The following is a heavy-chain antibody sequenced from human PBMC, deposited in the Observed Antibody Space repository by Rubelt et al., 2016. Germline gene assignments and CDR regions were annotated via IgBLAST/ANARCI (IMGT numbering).Heavy chain of an antibody. CDR2: MNPNSGNK. D-gene: IGHD5-24*01. CDR3: ARVKDIATIIDY. J-gene: IGHJ4*02. CDR1: GYTFTSYD. Sequence: QVQLVQSGAEVKKPGASVKVSCKASGYTFTSYDINWVRQATGQGLEWMGWMNPNSGNKCCAQKFTGRVTMTRNTSISTAYIERSILRAEDTAVYYCARVKDIATIIDYWGQGTLVTVSS. V-gene: IGHV1-8*01.